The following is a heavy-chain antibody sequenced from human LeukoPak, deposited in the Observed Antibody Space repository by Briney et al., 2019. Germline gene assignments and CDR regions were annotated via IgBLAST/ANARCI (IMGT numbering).Heavy chain of an antibody. CDR2: ISGSGGST. J-gene: IGHJ4*02. CDR1: GFTFSSYG. Sequence: PGGSLRLSCAASGFTFSSYGMSWVRQAPGKGLEWVSAISGSGGSTYYADSVKGRFTISRDNSKNALYLQMNSLRAEDTAVYYCAGGGMATILDYWGQGTLVTVSS. D-gene: IGHD5-24*01. V-gene: IGHV3-23*01. CDR3: AGGGMATILDY.